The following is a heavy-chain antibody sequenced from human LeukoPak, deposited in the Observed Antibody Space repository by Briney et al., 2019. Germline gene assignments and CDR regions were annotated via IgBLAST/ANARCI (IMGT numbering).Heavy chain of an antibody. CDR1: GYTFTSYG. D-gene: IGHD6-13*01. CDR3: ARDNGVAAAGTDWFDP. Sequence: ASVKVSCKASGYTFTSYGISWVRQAPGQGLEWMGWISAYNGNTNYAQKLQGRVTMTTDTSTSTAYMELRSLRSDDTAVYYCARDNGVAAAGTDWFDPWGQGTLVTVSS. V-gene: IGHV1-18*01. J-gene: IGHJ5*02. CDR2: ISAYNGNT.